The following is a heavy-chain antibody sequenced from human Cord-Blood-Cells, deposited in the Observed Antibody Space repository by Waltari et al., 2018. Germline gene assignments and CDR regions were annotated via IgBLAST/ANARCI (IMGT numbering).Heavy chain of an antibody. CDR1: GYTFTGYY. D-gene: IGHD3-10*01. V-gene: IGHV1-2*02. CDR3: ARGTPLSSGSYYFGY. CDR2: INPNSGGT. Sequence: QVQLVQSGAEVKKPGASVKVSCKASGYTFTGYYMHWVRQAPGQGLEWMGGINPNSGGTNDAQKFQGRGSRTRETSISTAYMELSRLRSDDTAVYYCARGTPLSSGSYYFGYWGQGTLVIVSS. J-gene: IGHJ4*02.